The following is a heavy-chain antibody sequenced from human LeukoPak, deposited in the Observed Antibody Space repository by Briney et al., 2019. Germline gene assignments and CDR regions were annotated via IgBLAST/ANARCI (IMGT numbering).Heavy chain of an antibody. CDR1: RFPVSSNY. CDR3: ARAPYGVGYTAERDY. D-gene: IGHD3-16*02. Sequence: PGGSLRLSCAASRFPVSSNYMSWVRQAPGKGLEWVSVIYRDDTTYYAGSVKGRFTIFRDNSKNTLYLQMNSLRGDDTAVYYCARAPYGVGYTAERDYWGQGTLVTVSS. V-gene: IGHV3-53*01. J-gene: IGHJ4*02. CDR2: IYRDDTT.